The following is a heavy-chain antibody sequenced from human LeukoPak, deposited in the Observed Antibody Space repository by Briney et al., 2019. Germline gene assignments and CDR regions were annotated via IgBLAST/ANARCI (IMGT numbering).Heavy chain of an antibody. J-gene: IGHJ5*02. V-gene: IGHV4-34*01. Sequence: SETLSLTCAVYGVSFSGYYWSWVRQPPGKGREWLGEINHSGSTNYNPSLKSRVTISVDTSKNQFSLKLSSVTAADTAVYYCARRSLWPAKGNWFDPWGQGTLVTVSS. CDR2: INHSGST. CDR1: GVSFSGYY. CDR3: ARRSLWPAKGNWFDP. D-gene: IGHD2-21*01.